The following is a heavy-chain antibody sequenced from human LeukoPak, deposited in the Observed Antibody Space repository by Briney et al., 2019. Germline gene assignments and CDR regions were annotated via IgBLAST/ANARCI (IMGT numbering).Heavy chain of an antibody. CDR1: GFTFSSYA. Sequence: GGSLRLSCAASGFTFSSYAMSWVRQAPGKGLEWVSAISGSGGSTYYADSVKGRFTISRDNSKNTLYLQMNSLRAEDTAVYYCATLKYYYGSGSYYKDNWFDPWGQGTLVTVSS. J-gene: IGHJ5*02. CDR3: ATLKYYYGSGSYYKDNWFDP. V-gene: IGHV3-23*01. CDR2: ISGSGGST. D-gene: IGHD3-10*01.